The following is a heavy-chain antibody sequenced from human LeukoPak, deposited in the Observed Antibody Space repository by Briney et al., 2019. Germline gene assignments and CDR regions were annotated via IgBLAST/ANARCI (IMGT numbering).Heavy chain of an antibody. D-gene: IGHD2-2*02. V-gene: IGHV4-34*01. J-gene: IGHJ4*02. Sequence: PSETLSLTRPGYGGSFRGYYWRWIRQPPGRELEWIGGSNQIETTTYNPSSRSRVTISVDTSKNKFSLRLCSVTAADRAVYYCARGRVCSSTRCYKRGFDYWGQGTLVTASS. CDR1: GGSFRGYY. CDR3: ARGRVCSSTRCYKRGFDY. CDR2: SNQIETT.